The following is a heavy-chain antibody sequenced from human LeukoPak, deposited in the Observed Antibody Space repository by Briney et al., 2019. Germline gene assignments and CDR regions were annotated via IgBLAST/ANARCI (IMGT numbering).Heavy chain of an antibody. Sequence: GGSLRLSCAASGFIFRTYAMHWVRQAPGKGLEWVAVISNDGSNGYYADSVKGRFTISRDNSKNTLYLQMNSLRAEDTALYYCATTFRATTNFDLWGRGTLVTDSS. D-gene: IGHD4-11*01. CDR2: ISNDGSNG. J-gene: IGHJ2*01. CDR3: ATTFRATTNFDL. CDR1: GFIFRTYA. V-gene: IGHV3-30*04.